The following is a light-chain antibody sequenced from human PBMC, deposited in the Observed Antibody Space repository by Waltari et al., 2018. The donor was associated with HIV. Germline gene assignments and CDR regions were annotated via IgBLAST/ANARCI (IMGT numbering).Light chain of an antibody. J-gene: IGLJ3*02. CDR1: RLEYRY. V-gene: IGLV3-19*01. Sequence: SSELTQDPAVSVALGQTVRITCQGDRLEYRYVTWYQQKAGQAPVVVIYGGTNRPSGVADRFSGSTSGNTGSLTITGAQPEDEADYYCGSRDNNGYPVLSGGGTKLTVL. CDR2: GGT. CDR3: GSRDNNGYPVL.